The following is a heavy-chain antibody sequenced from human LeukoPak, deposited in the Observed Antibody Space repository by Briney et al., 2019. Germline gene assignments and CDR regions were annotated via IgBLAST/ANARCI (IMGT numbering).Heavy chain of an antibody. CDR2: ITHSGST. CDR3: AGGGAYSSSLYARFDP. V-gene: IGHV4-34*01. J-gene: IGHJ5*02. Sequence: SETLSLTCAVYGGSFSGYYWNWIRQPPGKGLEWIGEITHSGSTNYNPSLKSRVTMSVDTSKNQFSLKLNSVTAADTAVYYCAGGGAYSSSLYARFDPWGQGTLVTVSS. CDR1: GGSFSGYY. D-gene: IGHD6-13*01.